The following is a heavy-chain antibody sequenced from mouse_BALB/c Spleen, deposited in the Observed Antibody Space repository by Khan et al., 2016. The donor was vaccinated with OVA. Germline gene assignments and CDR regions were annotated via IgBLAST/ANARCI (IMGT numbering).Heavy chain of an antibody. J-gene: IGHJ2*01. CDR1: GYTFTTYW. CDR3: TRDRIDY. Sequence: QVQLQQSGAERAKPGASVKMSCKASGYTFTTYWMHWVKQRPGQGLEWIGYINPTSGYTDYNEKFKDMATLSADKSSSTAYMQLSSLTSEDSAVYYGTRDRIDYWGQGTTLTVSS. CDR2: INPTSGYT. V-gene: IGHV1-7*01.